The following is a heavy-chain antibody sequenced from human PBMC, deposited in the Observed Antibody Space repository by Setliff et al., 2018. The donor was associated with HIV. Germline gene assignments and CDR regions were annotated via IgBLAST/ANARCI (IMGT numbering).Heavy chain of an antibody. CDR2: MNPNSGNT. J-gene: IGHJ3*02. Sequence: ASVKVSCKASGYTFTNYDINWVRQATGQGLEWMGWMNPNSGNTGYAQKFQDRVTMTRNTSISTAYMGLSSLRSEDTAVYYCARGGWSYNFWSGYAFDIWGQGTMVTVSS. D-gene: IGHD3-3*01. CDR1: GYTFTNYD. V-gene: IGHV1-8*02. CDR3: ARGGWSYNFWSGYAFDI.